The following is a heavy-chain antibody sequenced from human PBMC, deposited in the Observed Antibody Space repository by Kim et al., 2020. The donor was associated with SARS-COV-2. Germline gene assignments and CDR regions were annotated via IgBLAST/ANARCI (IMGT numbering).Heavy chain of an antibody. J-gene: IGHJ6*02. CDR1: GFTFSSYS. V-gene: IGHV3-21*01. D-gene: IGHD2-2*02. CDR2: ISSSSSYI. CDR3: ARDLVVPAAINPREIVGAHKPPYYYGMDV. Sequence: GGSLRLSCAASGFTFSSYSMNWVRQAPGKGLEWVSSISSSSSYIYYADSVKGRFTISRDNAKNSLYLQMNSLRAEDTAVYYCARDLVVPAAINPREIVGAHKPPYYYGMDVWGHGTTVTVSS.